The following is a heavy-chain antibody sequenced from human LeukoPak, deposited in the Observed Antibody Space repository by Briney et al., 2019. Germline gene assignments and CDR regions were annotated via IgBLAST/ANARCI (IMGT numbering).Heavy chain of an antibody. CDR2: INHSGST. Sequence: ASETLSLTCAVYGGSFSGYYWSWIRQPPGKELEWIGEINHSGSTNYNPSLKSRVTISVDTSKNQFSLKLSSVTAADTAVYYCARRSSPGIAAAGTILSDYGMDVWGQGTTVTVSS. D-gene: IGHD6-13*01. CDR1: GGSFSGYY. CDR3: ARRSSPGIAAAGTILSDYGMDV. J-gene: IGHJ6*02. V-gene: IGHV4-34*01.